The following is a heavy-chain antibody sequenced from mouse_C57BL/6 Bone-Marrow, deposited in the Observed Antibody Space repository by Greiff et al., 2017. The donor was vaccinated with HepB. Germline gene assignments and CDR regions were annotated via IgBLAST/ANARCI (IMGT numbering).Heavy chain of an antibody. CDR2: IHPSDSDT. CDR3: APQLGRVYYFDY. D-gene: IGHD4-1*02. V-gene: IGHV1-74*01. Sequence: QVQLQQSGAELVKPGASVKVSCKASGYTFTSYWMHWVKQRPGQGLEWIGRIHPSDSDTNYNQKFKGKATLTVDKSSSTAYMQLSSLTSEDPAVYDCAPQLGRVYYFDYWGQGTTLTVSS. J-gene: IGHJ2*01. CDR1: GYTFTSYW.